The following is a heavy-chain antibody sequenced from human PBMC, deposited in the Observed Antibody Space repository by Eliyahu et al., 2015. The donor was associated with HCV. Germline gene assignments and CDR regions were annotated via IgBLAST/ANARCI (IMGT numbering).Heavy chain of an antibody. CDR2: INHSGGT. J-gene: IGHJ6*02. V-gene: IGHV4-34*01. CDR1: GGSFTXYYYY. CDR3: ARGRRKETTFVYYYYGMDV. Sequence: QVQLQQWGAGLLKPSETLSLTCAVYGGSFTXYYYYWSWIRQPPGKGLEWIGEINHSGGTNYNPSLKSRVTVSVDTSKNQFSLKVTSVTAGDTAVYFCARGRRKETTFVYYYYGMDVWGQGTTVTVPS. D-gene: IGHD3-16*01.